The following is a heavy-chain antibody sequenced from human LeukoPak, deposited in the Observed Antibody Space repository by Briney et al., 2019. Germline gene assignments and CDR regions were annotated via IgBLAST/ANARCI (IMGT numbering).Heavy chain of an antibody. V-gene: IGHV1-18*01. CDR2: FSAYNGHT. Sequence: ASVKVSCKASGYTFTNYAVSWVRQAPGQGLEWMGWFSAYNGHTSYAQNLQGRVTMTTDTSTSTAYMELRSLRSDDTAMYYCARVEGVVVITPVDYWGQGTLVTVSS. CDR1: GYTFTNYA. CDR3: ARVEGVVVITPVDY. J-gene: IGHJ4*02. D-gene: IGHD3-22*01.